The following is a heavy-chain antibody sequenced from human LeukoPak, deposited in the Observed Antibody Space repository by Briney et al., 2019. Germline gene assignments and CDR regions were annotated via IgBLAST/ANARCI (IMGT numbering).Heavy chain of an antibody. J-gene: IGHJ5*02. Sequence: SETLSLTCTVSGGSISSYYWSWIRQPPGKGLEWIGYIYYSGSTNYNPSLKSRVTISVDTSKNQFSLKLSSVTAADTAVYYCARVGIAALYWFDPWGQGTLVTVSS. V-gene: IGHV4-59*12. CDR2: IYYSGST. D-gene: IGHD6-6*01. CDR1: GGSISSYY. CDR3: ARVGIAALYWFDP.